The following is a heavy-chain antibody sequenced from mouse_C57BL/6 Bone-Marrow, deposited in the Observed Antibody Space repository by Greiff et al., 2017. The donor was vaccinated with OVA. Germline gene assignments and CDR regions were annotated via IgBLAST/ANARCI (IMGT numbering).Heavy chain of an antibody. V-gene: IGHV5-12*01. CDR3: ARRGYGPFDY. D-gene: IGHD2-2*01. J-gene: IGHJ2*01. CDR1: GFTFSDYY. Sequence: EVQRVESGGGLVQPGGSLKLSCAASGFTFSDYYMYWVRQTPEKRLEWVAYISNGGGSTYYPDTVKGRFTISRDNAKNTLYLQMSRLKSEDTAMYYCARRGYGPFDYWGQGTTLTVSS. CDR2: ISNGGGST.